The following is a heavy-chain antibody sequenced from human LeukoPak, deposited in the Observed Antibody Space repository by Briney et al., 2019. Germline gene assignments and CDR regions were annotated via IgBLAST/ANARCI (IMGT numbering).Heavy chain of an antibody. CDR2: IYPGDSDT. J-gene: IGHJ4*02. D-gene: IGHD2-2*02. Sequence: GESLKISCKGSGYSFINYWIGWVRQMPGKGLEWMGIIYPGDSDTRYSPSSQGQVTISADKSISTAYLQWSSLKASDTAMYYCARHTRAILSPFDYWGQGTLVTVSS. V-gene: IGHV5-51*01. CDR3: ARHTRAILSPFDY. CDR1: GYSFINYW.